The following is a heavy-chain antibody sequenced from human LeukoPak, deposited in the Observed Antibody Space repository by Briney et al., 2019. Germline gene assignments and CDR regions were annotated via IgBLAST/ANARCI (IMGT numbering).Heavy chain of an antibody. Sequence: GRSLRLSCAASGFTFSSYGMHWVRQAPGKGLEWVAVISYDGGNKYYADSVKGRFTISRDNSKNTLYLQMNSLRAEDTAVYYCAKAVGYSYGLYFDYWGQGTLVTVSS. D-gene: IGHD5-18*01. V-gene: IGHV3-30*18. CDR1: GFTFSSYG. CDR2: ISYDGGNK. J-gene: IGHJ4*02. CDR3: AKAVGYSYGLYFDY.